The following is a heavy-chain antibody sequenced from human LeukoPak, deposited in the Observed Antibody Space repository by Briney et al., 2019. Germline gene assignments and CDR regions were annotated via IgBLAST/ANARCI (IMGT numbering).Heavy chain of an antibody. Sequence: GGSLRLSCAASGFIFSSHGMHWGRQAPGKGLEWVAVISYDESNKYAGSVKGRFTISRDNSKNTLYLQMNSLRAEDTAVYHCAKGATEQLVRTNFDYWGQGTLVTVSS. V-gene: IGHV3-30*18. D-gene: IGHD6-13*01. CDR1: GFIFSSHG. J-gene: IGHJ4*02. CDR3: AKGATEQLVRTNFDY. CDR2: ISYDESNK.